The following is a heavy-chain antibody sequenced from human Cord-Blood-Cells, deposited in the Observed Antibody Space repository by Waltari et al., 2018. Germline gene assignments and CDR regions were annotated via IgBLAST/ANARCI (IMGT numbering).Heavy chain of an antibody. CDR3: ASSSFDFWSGYYIDY. J-gene: IGHJ4*02. D-gene: IGHD3-3*01. V-gene: IGHV4-4*07. Sequence: QVQLQESGPGLVKPSETLSLTCTVSGGSISSSYWSWIRQPAGKGLEWIGRIYTSGSTNYNPSLKSRVTMSVDTSKTQFSLKLSSVTAADTAVYYCASSSFDFWSGYYIDYWGQGTLVTVSS. CDR2: IYTSGST. CDR1: GGSISSSY.